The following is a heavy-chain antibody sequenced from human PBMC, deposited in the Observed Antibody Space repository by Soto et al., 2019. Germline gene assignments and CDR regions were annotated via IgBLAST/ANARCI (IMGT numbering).Heavy chain of an antibody. V-gene: IGHV4-59*03. CDR1: GASMYYYY. D-gene: IGHD3-16*01. Sequence: PSETLSLTCTVSGASMYYYYGSWIRHSPGKGLEHIGYLHYSGSANYNPSLRSRVTISMDTSKNQFSLELSSVTAADTAIYYCARSGHSFAGAMWGQGVLVTVSS. CDR2: LHYSGSA. CDR3: ARSGHSFAGAM. J-gene: IGHJ4*02.